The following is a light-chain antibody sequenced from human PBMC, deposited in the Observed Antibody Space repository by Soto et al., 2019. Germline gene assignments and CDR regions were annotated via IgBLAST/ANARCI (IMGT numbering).Light chain of an antibody. CDR1: SSYVGGYKY. CDR2: DVS. J-gene: IGLJ1*01. Sequence: QSALTQPASVSGSPGQSITISCTGTSSYVGGYKYVSWYQQYPAKAPKLMIYDVSNRPSGVSNRFSGSKSGNTASLTISGLQADDEADYYCSSYTSSSTLVFGTGTKVTVL. V-gene: IGLV2-14*03. CDR3: SSYTSSSTLV.